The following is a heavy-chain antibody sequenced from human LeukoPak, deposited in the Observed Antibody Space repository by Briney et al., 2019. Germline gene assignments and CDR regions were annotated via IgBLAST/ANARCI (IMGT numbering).Heavy chain of an antibody. CDR2: INHSGST. CDR3: ARRVRYSSSWQSYYYYMDV. Sequence: KSSQTLSLTCAVYGGSFSGYYWSWIRQPPGKGLEWIGEINHSGSTNYNPSLKSRVTISVDTSKNQFSLKLSSVTAADTAVYYCARRVRYSSSWQSYYYYMDVWGKGTTVTVSS. CDR1: GGSFSGYY. D-gene: IGHD6-13*01. J-gene: IGHJ6*03. V-gene: IGHV4-34*01.